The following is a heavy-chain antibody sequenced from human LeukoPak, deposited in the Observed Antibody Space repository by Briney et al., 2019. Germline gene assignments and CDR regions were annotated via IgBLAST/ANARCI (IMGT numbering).Heavy chain of an antibody. CDR1: GSTFRSYS. CDR3: ARVTGTTSGAYNS. V-gene: IGHV3-21*01. J-gene: IGHJ4*02. Sequence: GSLRLSCAASGSTFRSYSMNWVRQAPGKGLEWVASISSTGDYIFYTDSVKGRFTISRDNTENSLYLQMNVLRTEDTAVYYCARVTGTTSGAYNSWGQGTLVTVSS. D-gene: IGHD1-7*01. CDR2: ISSTGDYI.